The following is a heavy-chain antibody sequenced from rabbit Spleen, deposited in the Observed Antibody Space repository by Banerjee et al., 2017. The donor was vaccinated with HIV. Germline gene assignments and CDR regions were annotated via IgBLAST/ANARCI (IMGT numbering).Heavy chain of an antibody. V-gene: IGHV1S45*01. D-gene: IGHD6-1*01. CDR1: GFTLSSYYY. J-gene: IGHJ4*01. CDR2: IGNGDGNT. CDR3: ARARYIRGGFGATYPTYFNL. Sequence: QEQLKESGGGLVQPGGSLKLSCKASGFTLSSYYYMCWVRQAPGKGLEWIACIGNGDGNTYYASWPKGRFTISRASSTTVTLRMTSLTAADTATYFCARARYIRGGFGATYPTYFNLWGPGTLVTVS.